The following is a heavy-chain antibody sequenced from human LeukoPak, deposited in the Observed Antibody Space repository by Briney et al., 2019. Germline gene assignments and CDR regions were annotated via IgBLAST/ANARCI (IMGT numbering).Heavy chain of an antibody. CDR2: IYFSGTP. CDR1: RGSIRTADYY. V-gene: IGHV4-39*01. Sequence: SETLSLTCTVSRGSIRTADYYWAWVRQPPGEGLEWLGSIYFSGTPYFNPSLKSRVAVSIDTSKNQFSLKVTSVNASDTAVYFCARTSSWYAGAWFDSWGQGTLVTVST. J-gene: IGHJ5*01. D-gene: IGHD6-13*01. CDR3: ARTSSWYAGAWFDS.